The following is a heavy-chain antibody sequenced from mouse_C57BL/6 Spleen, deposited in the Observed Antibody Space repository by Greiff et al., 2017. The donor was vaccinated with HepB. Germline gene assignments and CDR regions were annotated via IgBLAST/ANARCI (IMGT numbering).Heavy chain of an antibody. V-gene: IGHV5-4*03. Sequence: EVMLVESGGGLVKPGGSLKLSCAASGFTFSSYAMSWVRQTPEKRLEWVATISDGGSYTYYPDNVKGRFTISRDNAKNNLYLQMSHLKSEDTAMYYCARAYSNYGEVYYFDYWGQGTTLTVSS. CDR2: ISDGGSYT. D-gene: IGHD2-5*01. CDR1: GFTFSSYA. J-gene: IGHJ2*01. CDR3: ARAYSNYGEVYYFDY.